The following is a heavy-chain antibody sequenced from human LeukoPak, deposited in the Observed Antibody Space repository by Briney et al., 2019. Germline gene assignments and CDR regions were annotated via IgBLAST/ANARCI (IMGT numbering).Heavy chain of an antibody. CDR2: IYTGGTT. D-gene: IGHD6-19*01. CDR1: GFTFSGYS. V-gene: IGHV3-53*01. J-gene: IGHJ3*01. Sequence: GGSLRLSCAASGFTFSGYSMNWVRQAPGKGLEWVSLIYTGGTTYYADSVKGRFTISRDNSKNTLYLQMNSLRAEDTALYYCVKDWYSSGWYAFDVWGQGTMVTVSS. CDR3: VKDWYSSGWYAFDV.